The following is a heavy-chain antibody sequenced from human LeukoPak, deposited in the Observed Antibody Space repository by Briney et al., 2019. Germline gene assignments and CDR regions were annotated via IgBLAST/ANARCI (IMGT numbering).Heavy chain of an antibody. D-gene: IGHD3-10*01. V-gene: IGHV3-23*01. CDR3: AKDFMVRGVTRPDY. CDR2: ISGSGGST. CDR1: GFXFSSYA. Sequence: PGGSLRLSCAASGFXFSSYAMSWVRQAPGKGLEWVSAISGSGGSTYYADSVKGRFTISRDNSKNTLYLQMNSLRAEDTAVYYCAKDFMVRGVTRPDYWGQGTLVTVSS. J-gene: IGHJ4*02.